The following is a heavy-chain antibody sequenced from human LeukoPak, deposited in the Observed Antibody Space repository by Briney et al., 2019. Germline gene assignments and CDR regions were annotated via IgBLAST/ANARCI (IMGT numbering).Heavy chain of an antibody. CDR3: ARGLVYYYDSSGYYYYFDY. D-gene: IGHD3-22*01. CDR1: GSTFASYY. CDR2: INPGGGST. J-gene: IGHJ4*02. Sequence: ASVKVSCKASGSTFASYYMHWVRLAPGQGLEWMGIINPGGGSTSYAQKFQGRVTMTRDTSTSTVYMELSSLRSEDTAVHYCARGLVYYYDSSGYYYYFDYWGQGTLVTVSS. V-gene: IGHV1-46*01.